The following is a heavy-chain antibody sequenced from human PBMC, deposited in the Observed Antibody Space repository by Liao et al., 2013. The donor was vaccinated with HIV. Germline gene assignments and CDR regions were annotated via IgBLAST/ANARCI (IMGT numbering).Heavy chain of an antibody. CDR1: GGSISGFY. D-gene: IGHD1-1*01. CDR2: IYYKGST. V-gene: IGHV4-59*01. J-gene: IGHJ4*02. CDR3: ARWFGNDSGLDS. Sequence: QVQLRESGPGLVKPSETLSLTCSVSGGSISGFYWSWLRQSPGRGLEWIGYIYYKGSTNYNPSFKSRITISVDMSKDQFSLKLTSVTAADTALYYCARWFGNDSGLDSWGQGTLVTVSS.